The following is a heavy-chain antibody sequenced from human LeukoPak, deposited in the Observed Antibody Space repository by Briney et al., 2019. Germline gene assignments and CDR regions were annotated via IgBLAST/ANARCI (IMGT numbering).Heavy chain of an antibody. V-gene: IGHV1-24*01. CDR3: ATEGLLLGGSGWYGTGY. CDR1: GYTLTELS. J-gene: IGHJ4*02. D-gene: IGHD6-19*01. Sequence: GASVKVSCKVSGYTLTELSMHWVRQAPGKGLEWMGGFDPEDGETIYAQKFQGRVTRTEDTSTDTAYMELNSLRSEDTAVYYCATEGLLLGGSGWYGTGYWGQGTLVTVSS. CDR2: FDPEDGET.